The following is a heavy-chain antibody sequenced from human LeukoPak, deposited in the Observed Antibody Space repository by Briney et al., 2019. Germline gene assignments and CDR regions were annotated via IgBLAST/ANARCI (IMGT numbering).Heavy chain of an antibody. Sequence: SETLSLTCTVSGGTISSSSYFWGWIRQPPGKGLEWIGSIYYSGSTNYNPSLKSRVTISVDTSKNQFSLKLSSVTAADTAVYYCARAPYGDYFDYWGQGTLVTVSS. J-gene: IGHJ4*02. D-gene: IGHD4-17*01. V-gene: IGHV4-39*07. CDR2: IYYSGST. CDR1: GGTISSSSYF. CDR3: ARAPYGDYFDY.